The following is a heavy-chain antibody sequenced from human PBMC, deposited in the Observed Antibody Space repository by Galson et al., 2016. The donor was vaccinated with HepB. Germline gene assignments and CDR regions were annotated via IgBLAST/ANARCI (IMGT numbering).Heavy chain of an antibody. CDR1: GGTFSNYV. CDR3: ARGPPDHDCGRITCSPYYFDY. Sequence: SVKVSCKASGGTFSNYVISWVRQAPGQGLEWMGTIIPVFDTESYAQKFQGRVTITADKSTTTADMELSSLRSEDTAVYCCARGPPDHDCGRITCSPYYFDYWGQGALVTVSS. CDR2: IIPVFDTE. D-gene: IGHD2-2*01. V-gene: IGHV1-69*06. J-gene: IGHJ4*02.